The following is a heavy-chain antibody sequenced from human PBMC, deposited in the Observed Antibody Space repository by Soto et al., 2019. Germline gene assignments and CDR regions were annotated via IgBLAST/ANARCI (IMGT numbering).Heavy chain of an antibody. V-gene: IGHV4-4*07. CDR2: IYSSGST. CDR3: ARAYDSNGNPHFDL. D-gene: IGHD4-4*01. J-gene: IGHJ3*01. Sequence: SETLPHTCTVSGGSISGYFWSWIRQPAGKGLDWIGRIYSSGSTNYNPSLNSRITMSVDTSKNQFSLKLSSVSAADTAVYYCARAYDSNGNPHFDLWGQAIWLTVS. CDR1: GGSISGYF.